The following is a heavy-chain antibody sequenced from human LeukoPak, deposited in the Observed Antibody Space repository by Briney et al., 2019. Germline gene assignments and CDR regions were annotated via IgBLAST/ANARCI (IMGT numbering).Heavy chain of an antibody. J-gene: IGHJ4*02. V-gene: IGHV4-59*08. CDR1: GASITSYY. D-gene: IGHD6-13*01. CDR2: IYYSGST. CDR3: ARRIAAAGSPFGY. Sequence: SETLSLTCTVSGASITSYYWSWIRQPPGKGLEWIGYIYYSGSTYYNPSLKSRVTISVDTSKNQFSLKLSSVTAADTAVYYCARRIAAAGSPFGYWGQGTLVTVSS.